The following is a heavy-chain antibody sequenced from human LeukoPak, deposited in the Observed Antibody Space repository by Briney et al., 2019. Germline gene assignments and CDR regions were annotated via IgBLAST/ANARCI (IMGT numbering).Heavy chain of an antibody. J-gene: IGHJ4*02. V-gene: IGHV3-15*01. D-gene: IGHD3-22*01. Sequence: PGGSLRLSCTASGFTFSNAWMSWVRQAPGKGLEWVGHIKSKSDGGTTDYAASVKGRFTISRDDSRNALYLQMNNLQTEDTALYYCTTDILHDSSGYYANFDYWGQGTLVRVSP. CDR3: TTDILHDSSGYYANFDY. CDR2: IKSKSDGGTT. CDR1: GFTFSNAW.